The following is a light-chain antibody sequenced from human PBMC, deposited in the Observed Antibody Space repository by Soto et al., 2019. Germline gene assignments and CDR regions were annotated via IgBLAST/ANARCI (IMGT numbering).Light chain of an antibody. CDR2: KAS. Sequence: DIQMTQSPSTLSASVGDRVTITCRACQSISSGLAWYQQKPGKAPKLLIYKASSLESGVPSRFSGSGSGTEFTLTISSLQPDDFATYYCQQYNSPMYTFGQGTKLQIK. J-gene: IGKJ2*01. CDR1: QSISSG. V-gene: IGKV1-5*03. CDR3: QQYNSPMYT.